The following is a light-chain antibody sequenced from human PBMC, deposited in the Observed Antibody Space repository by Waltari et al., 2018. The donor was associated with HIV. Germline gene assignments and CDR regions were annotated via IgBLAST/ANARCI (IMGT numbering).Light chain of an antibody. CDR3: QQYGDSLT. J-gene: IGKJ3*01. CDR2: GTS. V-gene: IGKV3-20*01. Sequence: EIVLTQSPGTLSLSPGETTTLSCRASRRVSSSYLAWYQQKPCQAPRLFIYGTSSRATGIPDRFSGSGSGTDFSLTISRLEPEDFAVYYCQQYGDSLTFGPGTKVDIK. CDR1: RRVSSSY.